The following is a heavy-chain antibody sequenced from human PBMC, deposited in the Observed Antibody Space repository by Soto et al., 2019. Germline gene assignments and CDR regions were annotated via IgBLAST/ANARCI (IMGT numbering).Heavy chain of an antibody. CDR2: ISGFNGQT. CDR1: GNTFASHG. J-gene: IGHJ4*02. CDR3: ARDGRYSSGWYDFDY. Sequence: EASVKVSCKASGNTFASHGFSWVRQAPGQGLEWMGWISGFNGQTNYALKFQGRVTLTTDASTSTAYMELSRLRSDDTAVYYCARDGRYSSGWYDFDYWGQGTLVTVSS. V-gene: IGHV1-18*01. D-gene: IGHD6-19*01.